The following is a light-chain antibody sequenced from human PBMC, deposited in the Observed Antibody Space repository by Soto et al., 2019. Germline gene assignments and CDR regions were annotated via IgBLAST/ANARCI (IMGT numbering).Light chain of an antibody. J-gene: IGKJ1*01. CDR1: QSINNW. Sequence: DIQMTQSPSTLSASVGDRVTITCRASQSINNWLAWYQQKPGQAPKLLVYDASSLESGVPSRFSGSGSGTDFTLTINSLQPDDFATYYCQQYNSYWTFGQGTKVDIK. CDR2: DAS. V-gene: IGKV1-5*01. CDR3: QQYNSYWT.